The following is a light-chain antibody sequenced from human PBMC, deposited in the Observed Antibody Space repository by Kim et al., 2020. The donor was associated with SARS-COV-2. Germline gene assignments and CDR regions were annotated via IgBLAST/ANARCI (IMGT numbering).Light chain of an antibody. Sequence: ALGQTVRITCQGDSLRRYDAGSYHQQPGQAPLLVSFGESNRPSGVPDRFSGASSGSTASLTTTGAQEDDEADFYCNSRYTSGRYWVFGGGTQLTVL. CDR1: SLRRYD. V-gene: IGLV3-19*01. J-gene: IGLJ3*02. CDR2: GES. CDR3: NSRYTSGRYWV.